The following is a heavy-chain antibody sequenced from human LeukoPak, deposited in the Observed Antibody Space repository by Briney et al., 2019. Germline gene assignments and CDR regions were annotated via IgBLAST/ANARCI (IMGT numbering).Heavy chain of an antibody. D-gene: IGHD3-22*01. J-gene: IGHJ4*02. V-gene: IGHV3-66*02. CDR2: IYSGGST. Sequence: PGGSLRLSCAASGFTDSSNYMSWVRQAPGKGLEWVSVIYSGGSTYYADSVKGRFTISRDNSKNTLYLQMNSLRAEDTAVYYCAGGGYYDSSGYYLDYWGQGTLVTVSS. CDR3: AGGGYYDSSGYYLDY. CDR1: GFTDSSNY.